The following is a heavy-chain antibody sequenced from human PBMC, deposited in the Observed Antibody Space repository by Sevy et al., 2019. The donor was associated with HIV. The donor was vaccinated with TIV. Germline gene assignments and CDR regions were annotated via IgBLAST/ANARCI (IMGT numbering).Heavy chain of an antibody. CDR1: GYTFTSYD. D-gene: IGHD3-22*01. V-gene: IGHV1-8*01. J-gene: IGHJ4*02. CDR2: MNPNSGNT. Sequence: ASVKVSCKASGYTFTSYDINWVRQATGQGLEWMGWMNPNSGNTGYAQKFQGRVTMTRNTSISSAYMELVSLRSEDTAVYYCARGVPYDSSGYYYLCDYWGQGTLVTVSS. CDR3: ARGVPYDSSGYYYLCDY.